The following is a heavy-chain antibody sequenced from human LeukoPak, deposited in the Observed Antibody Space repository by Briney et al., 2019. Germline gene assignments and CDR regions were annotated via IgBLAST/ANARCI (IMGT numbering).Heavy chain of an antibody. CDR2: IYYSGST. V-gene: IGHV4-59*01. D-gene: IGHD3-22*01. Sequence: SXTLSLTCTVSGGSISSYYWSWIRQPPGKGMEWIGYIYYSGSTNYNPSLKSRVTISVDTSKNQFSLKLSSVTAADTAVYYCARGDSSGYSLYFDYWGQGTLVTVSS. CDR1: GGSISSYY. CDR3: ARGDSSGYSLYFDY. J-gene: IGHJ4*02.